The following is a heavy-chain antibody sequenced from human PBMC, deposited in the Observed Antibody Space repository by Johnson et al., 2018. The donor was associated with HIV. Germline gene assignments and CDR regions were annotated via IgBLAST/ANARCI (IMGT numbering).Heavy chain of an antibody. J-gene: IGHJ3*01. V-gene: IGHV3-30*04. D-gene: IGHD1-26*01. CDR1: GFTFSSYG. CDR2: ISFDGRNK. Sequence: VQLVESGGGVVQPGKSLRLSCAASGFTFSSYGLHWVRQAPGKGLEWVAVISFDGRNKFYADSVKGRFTISRDNSKNTLYLQMNSLRAEDTAVYYCVRDRSTYSGSYYGWDAFALWGQGTMVNVSS. CDR3: VRDRSTYSGSYYGWDAFAL.